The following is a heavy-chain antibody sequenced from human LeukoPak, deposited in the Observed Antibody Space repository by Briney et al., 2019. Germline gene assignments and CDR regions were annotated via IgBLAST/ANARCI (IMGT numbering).Heavy chain of an antibody. Sequence: GGSLRLSCAASGFTFNTYSLNWVRQAPGKGLEWVSCISSSGSTIYYADSVKGRFTISRDNAKNSLYLQMNSLRAEDTAIYYCARRTPGYCSGGTCYGFQHWGQGTLVTVSS. CDR1: GFTFNTYS. CDR3: ARRTPGYCSGGTCYGFQH. V-gene: IGHV3-48*04. CDR2: ISSSGSTI. D-gene: IGHD2-15*01. J-gene: IGHJ1*01.